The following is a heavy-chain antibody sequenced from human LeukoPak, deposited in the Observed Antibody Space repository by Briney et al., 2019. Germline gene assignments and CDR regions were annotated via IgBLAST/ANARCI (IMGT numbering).Heavy chain of an antibody. CDR1: GFTFRNYV. CDR2: IYSGGST. D-gene: IGHD5-24*01. Sequence: GGSLRLSCEASGFTFRNYVIHWARQAPGKGLEWVSVIYSGGSTYYADSVKGRFTISRDNSKSTLYLQMNSLRAEDTAVYYCARVKRWLQEIDYWGQGTLVTVSS. V-gene: IGHV3-53*01. CDR3: ARVKRWLQEIDY. J-gene: IGHJ4*02.